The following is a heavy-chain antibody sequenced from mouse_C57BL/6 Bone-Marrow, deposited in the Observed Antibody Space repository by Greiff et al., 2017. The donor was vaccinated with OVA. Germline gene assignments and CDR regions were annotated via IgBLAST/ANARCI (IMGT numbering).Heavy chain of an antibody. J-gene: IGHJ3*01. Sequence: EVTLVESGGGLVKPGGSLPLSCAASGFTFRSYALSWVRQTPYTILAWVATISDGGSYTYYPDNVKGRFTISRDNAKNNLYLQMSHLKSEDTAMYYCARPSYYSNYVGTWFAYWGQGTLVTVSA. D-gene: IGHD2-5*01. CDR1: GFTFRSYA. CDR3: ARPSYYSNYVGTWFAY. CDR2: ISDGGSYT. V-gene: IGHV5-4*03.